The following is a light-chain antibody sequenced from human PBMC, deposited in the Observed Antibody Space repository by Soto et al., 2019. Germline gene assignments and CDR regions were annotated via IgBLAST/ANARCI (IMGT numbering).Light chain of an antibody. J-gene: IGLJ1*01. CDR2: DVS. CDR3: SSYTSSSNSFV. Sequence: QSALTQPASVSGSPGQSITISCTGTSSDVGGYTYVSWYQQHPGKAPKLMIYDVSYRPSGVSNRFSGSKSGNTASLTISGLQAEDEADYYCSSYTSSSNSFVFGTGPKVTVL. V-gene: IGLV2-14*03. CDR1: SSDVGGYTY.